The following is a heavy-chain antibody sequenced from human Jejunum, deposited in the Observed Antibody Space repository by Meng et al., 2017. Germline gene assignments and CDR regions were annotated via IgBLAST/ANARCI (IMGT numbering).Heavy chain of an antibody. V-gene: IGHV4-4*02. Sequence: QGHLQGSGPGLGKPSGTLSLTWAVSGDSISSDNWWSWVRQPPGKGPEWIGDIFRTGTSNYSPSLRSRVAIYMDKSKNQFSLSLNSVTAADTAVYYCARKGGTYSTGHFPHFDYWGQGTLVTVSS. CDR1: GDSISSDNW. CDR2: IFRTGTS. D-gene: IGHD6-19*01. CDR3: ARKGGTYSTGHFPHFDY. J-gene: IGHJ4*02.